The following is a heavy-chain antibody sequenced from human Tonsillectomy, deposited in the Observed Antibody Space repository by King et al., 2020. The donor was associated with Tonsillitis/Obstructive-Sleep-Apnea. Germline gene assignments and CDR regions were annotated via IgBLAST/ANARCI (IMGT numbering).Heavy chain of an antibody. CDR2: IRSKAYGGTT. Sequence: VQLVESGGGLVQPGRSLRLSCTASGFTFGDYAMSWVRQAPGKGLEWVGFIRSKAYGGTTEYAASVKGRFTISRDDSKSIAYLQMNSLKTEDTAVYYRTRDFITYYYASGAFDIWGQGTMVTVSS. D-gene: IGHD3-10*01. J-gene: IGHJ3*02. V-gene: IGHV3-49*04. CDR3: TRDFITYYYASGAFDI. CDR1: GFTFGDYA.